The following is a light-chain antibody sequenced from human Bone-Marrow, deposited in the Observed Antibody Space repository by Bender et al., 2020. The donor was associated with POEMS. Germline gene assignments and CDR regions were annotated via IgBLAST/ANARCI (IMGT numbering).Light chain of an antibody. CDR2: DVV. J-gene: IGLJ1*01. V-gene: IGLV2-14*03. CDR3: TVYLHSGIYV. Sequence: QSALTQAASVSGSPGQSITISCSGTSGDIGTYDFASWYQQHPDKVHKLLIYDVVKGSPGVSPRFSGSKSGSTASLTISGLQAEDEADYYCTVYLHSGIYVFGRGTQVTVL. CDR1: SGDIGTYDF.